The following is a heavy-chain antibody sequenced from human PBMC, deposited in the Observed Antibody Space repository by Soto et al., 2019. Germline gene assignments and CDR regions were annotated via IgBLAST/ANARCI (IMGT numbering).Heavy chain of an antibody. J-gene: IGHJ6*02. D-gene: IGHD6-13*01. Sequence: GGSLRLSCAASGFTFSDYYMSWIRQAPGKGLEWVSYISSSSSYTNYADSVKGRFTISRDNAKNSLYLQMNSLRAEDTAVYYCARGRTAAADWFYYYGMDVWGQGTTVTVSS. CDR3: ARGRTAAADWFYYYGMDV. CDR1: GFTFSDYY. V-gene: IGHV3-11*06. CDR2: ISSSSSYT.